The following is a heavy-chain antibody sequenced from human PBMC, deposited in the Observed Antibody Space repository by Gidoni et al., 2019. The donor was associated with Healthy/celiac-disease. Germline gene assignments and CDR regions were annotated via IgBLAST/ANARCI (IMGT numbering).Heavy chain of an antibody. CDR1: GGTFSSYA. J-gene: IGHJ4*02. Sequence: QVQLVQSGAEVKKPGSSVTVSCKASGGTFSSYAISWVRQAPGQGLEGMGGIIPIFGTANYAQKFQGRVTITADESTSTAYMELISLRSEDTAVYYCARGSYSYYFDYWGQGTLVTVSS. CDR3: ARGSYSYYFDY. D-gene: IGHD2-21*01. CDR2: IIPIFGTA. V-gene: IGHV1-69*01.